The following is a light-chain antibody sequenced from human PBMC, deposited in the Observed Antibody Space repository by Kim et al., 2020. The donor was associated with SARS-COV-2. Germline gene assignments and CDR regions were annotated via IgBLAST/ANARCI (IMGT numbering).Light chain of an antibody. J-gene: IGLJ2*01. CDR2: DVS. CDR1: SSDVGGYNY. V-gene: IGLV2-14*01. Sequence: QSALTHPASVPGSPGQSITISCTGTSSDVGGYNYVSWYQQHPGKAPKLMIYDVSKRPSGVSNRFSGSKSGNTASLTISGLQAEDEADYYCSSYPSSSTSVVFGGGTQLTVL. CDR3: SSYPSSSTSVV.